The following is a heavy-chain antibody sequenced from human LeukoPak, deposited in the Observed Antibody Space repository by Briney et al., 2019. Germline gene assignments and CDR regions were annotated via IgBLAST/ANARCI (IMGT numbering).Heavy chain of an antibody. CDR3: ARVGAGTYYYYYMDV. CDR2: ISSSSSYI. CDR1: GFTFSSYS. J-gene: IGHJ6*03. V-gene: IGHV3-21*01. Sequence: GGSLRLSCAVSGFTFSSYSMNWVRQAPGKGLEWVSSISSSSSYIYYADSVKGRFTISRDNAKNSLYLQMNSLRDEDTAVYYCARVGAGTYYYYYMDVWGKGTTVTVSS. D-gene: IGHD6-19*01.